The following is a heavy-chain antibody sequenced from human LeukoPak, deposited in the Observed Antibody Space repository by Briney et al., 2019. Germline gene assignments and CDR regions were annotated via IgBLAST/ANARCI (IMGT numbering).Heavy chain of an antibody. V-gene: IGHV1-69*13. D-gene: IGHD3-3*01. CDR2: IIPIFGTA. J-gene: IGHJ5*02. CDR3: ARTNDFWSGYKYNWFDP. Sequence: GASVKVSCKASGGTFSSYAISWVRQAPGQGLEWMGGIIPIFGTANYAQKFQGRVTITADESTSTAYMELSSLRSEDTAVYYCARTNDFWSGYKYNWFDPWGQGTLVTVSS. CDR1: GGTFSSYA.